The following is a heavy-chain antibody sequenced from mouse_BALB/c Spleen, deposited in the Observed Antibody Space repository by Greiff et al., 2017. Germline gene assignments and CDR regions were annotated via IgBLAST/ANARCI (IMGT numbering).Heavy chain of an antibody. V-gene: IGHV1-80*01. J-gene: IGHJ4*01. CDR3: ARERGNYVYAMDY. CDR1: GYAFSSYW. D-gene: IGHD2-1*01. Sequence: QVQLQQSGAELVRPGSSVKISCKASGYAFSSYWMNWVKQRPGQGLEWIGQIYPGDGDTNYNGKFKGKATLTADKSSSTAYMQLSSLTSEDFAVYFCARERGNYVYAMDYWGQGTSVTVSS. CDR2: IYPGDGDT.